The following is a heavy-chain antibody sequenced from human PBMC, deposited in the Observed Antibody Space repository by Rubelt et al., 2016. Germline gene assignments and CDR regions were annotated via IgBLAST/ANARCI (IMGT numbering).Heavy chain of an antibody. V-gene: IGHV3-53*04. Sequence: VESGGDLVQPGGSLRLSCVVSGFTVSGNYLSWVRQAPGRGLEWVSVIYSGGSTYYADSVKGRFTISRHNSKNTLYLQMNSLRAEDTAVYYCARFLAPTLDYWGQGTLVTVSS. CDR1: GFTVSGNY. D-gene: IGHD2/OR15-2a*01. CDR2: IYSGGST. CDR3: ARFLAPTLDY. J-gene: IGHJ4*02.